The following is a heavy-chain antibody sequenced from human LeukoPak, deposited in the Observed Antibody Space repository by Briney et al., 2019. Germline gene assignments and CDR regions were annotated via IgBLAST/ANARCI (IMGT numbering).Heavy chain of an antibody. D-gene: IGHD4-23*01. Sequence: SETLSLTCTVSGGSISSSSYYWGWIRQPPGKGLEWIGSIYYSGSTYYNPSLKSRVTISVDTSKNQYSLKLSSVTAADTAVYYCARDRPKFYGGNVGDYWGQGTLVTVSS. J-gene: IGHJ4*02. CDR1: GGSISSSSYY. V-gene: IGHV4-39*02. CDR2: IYYSGST. CDR3: ARDRPKFYGGNVGDY.